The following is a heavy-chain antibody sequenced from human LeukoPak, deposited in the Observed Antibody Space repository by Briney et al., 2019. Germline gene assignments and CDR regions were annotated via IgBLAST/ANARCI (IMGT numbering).Heavy chain of an antibody. CDR2: ISGSGDGT. CDR1: VFTFRTYA. CDR3: AKDKAPGSWHTPSDF. D-gene: IGHD6-13*01. Sequence: PGGSLRLSCAPSVFTFRTYALSGVPDAPRKGLEWGSEISGSGDGTYYAESVKGRFTISRDNSKNTVFLQMNSLRADDTAKYYCAKDKAPGSWHTPSDFWGQGTLVTFSS. J-gene: IGHJ4*02. V-gene: IGHV3-23*01.